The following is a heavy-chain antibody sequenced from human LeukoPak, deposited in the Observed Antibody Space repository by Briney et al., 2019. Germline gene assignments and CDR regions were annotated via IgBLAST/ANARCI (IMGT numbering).Heavy chain of an antibody. D-gene: IGHD1-26*01. CDR1: GFTFSSYA. Sequence: GGSLRLSCAASGFTFSSYAMHWVRQAPGKGLEWVAVISYDGSNKYYADSVKGRFTISRDNSKDTLYLQMNSLRAEDTAVYYCARASYSGSYRIDYWGQGTLVTVSS. V-gene: IGHV3-30*04. CDR3: ARASYSGSYRIDY. CDR2: ISYDGSNK. J-gene: IGHJ4*02.